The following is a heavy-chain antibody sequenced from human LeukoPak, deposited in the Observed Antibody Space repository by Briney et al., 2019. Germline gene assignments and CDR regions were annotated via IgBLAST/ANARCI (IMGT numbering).Heavy chain of an antibody. CDR3: ARPEYYYDSSGYYYGY. D-gene: IGHD3-22*01. CDR1: GYTFTSYG. Sequence: ASVKVSCKASGYTFTSYGISWVRQAPGQGLEWMGWISAYNGNTNYAQKLQGRVTMTTDTSTSTAYMELRSLRSDDTAVYYCARPEYYYDSSGYYYGYWGQRTLVTVSS. J-gene: IGHJ4*02. CDR2: ISAYNGNT. V-gene: IGHV1-18*01.